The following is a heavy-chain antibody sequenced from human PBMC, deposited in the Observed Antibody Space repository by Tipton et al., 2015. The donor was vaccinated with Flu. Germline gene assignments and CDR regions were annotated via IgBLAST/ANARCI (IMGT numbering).Heavy chain of an antibody. CDR2: IVPSGFTK. J-gene: IGHJ4*02. D-gene: IGHD2-15*01. Sequence: VQLVQSGGGSVQPGGSLRLSCAVSGFTFSSYEMNWVRQAPGKGLEWVSYIVPSGFTKYYADAVKGRFTISRDNSKNTLYLQMNSLRAEDTAVYYCARVSGGGYYFDYWGQGTLVTVSS. CDR3: ARVSGGGYYFDY. V-gene: IGHV3-48*03. CDR1: GFTFSSYE.